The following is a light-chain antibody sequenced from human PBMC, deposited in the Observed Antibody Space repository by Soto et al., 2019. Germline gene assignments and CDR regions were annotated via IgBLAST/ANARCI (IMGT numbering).Light chain of an antibody. Sequence: DIQMTQSPSSLSASVGDRVTITCRASQSISSYLNWYQQKPGKAPELLIYAASRLQSGVPSRFSGSGFGTDFTLTISSLQPEDFATYYCQQNYNTPRTFGQGTTVEIK. CDR2: AAS. CDR1: QSISSY. J-gene: IGKJ1*01. CDR3: QQNYNTPRT. V-gene: IGKV1-39*01.